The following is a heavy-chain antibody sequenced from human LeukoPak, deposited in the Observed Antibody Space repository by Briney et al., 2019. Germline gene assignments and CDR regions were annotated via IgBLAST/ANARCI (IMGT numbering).Heavy chain of an antibody. CDR1: GFTVSSNY. CDR3: ARDEWGDAFDI. J-gene: IGHJ3*02. Sequence: PGGSLRLSCAASGFTVSSNYMSWVRQAPGKGLEWVSVIYSGGSTYYADSVKGRFTISRDNAKNSLFLQMNSLRAEDTAVYYCARDEWGDAFDIWGQGTMVTVFS. CDR2: IYSGGST. D-gene: IGHD1-26*01. V-gene: IGHV3-53*01.